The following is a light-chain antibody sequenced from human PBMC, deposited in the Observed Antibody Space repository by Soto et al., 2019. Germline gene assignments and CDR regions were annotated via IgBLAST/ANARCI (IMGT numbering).Light chain of an antibody. V-gene: IGLV3-1*01. J-gene: IGLJ2*01. CDR3: QAWYSSVV. CDR1: KLGDKY. Sequence: SYELTQPPSVSVSPGQTASITCSGDKLGDKYACWYQQKPGQSPVLVIYQDSKRPSGIPERFSGSNSGNTATLTISGTQAMYEADYYCQAWYSSVVFGGGTKLTVL. CDR2: QDS.